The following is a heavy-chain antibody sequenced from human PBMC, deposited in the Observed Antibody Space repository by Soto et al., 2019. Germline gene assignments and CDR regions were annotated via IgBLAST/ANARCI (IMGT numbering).Heavy chain of an antibody. Sequence: GGSLRLSCAASGFTFSSYWMSWVRQAPGKGLEWVANIKQDGSEKYYVDSVKGRFTISRDNAKNSLYLQMNSLRAEDTAVYYCARDLRMVRGVITPFDYWGQGTLVTVSS. D-gene: IGHD3-10*01. J-gene: IGHJ4*02. V-gene: IGHV3-7*01. CDR3: ARDLRMVRGVITPFDY. CDR1: GFTFSSYW. CDR2: IKQDGSEK.